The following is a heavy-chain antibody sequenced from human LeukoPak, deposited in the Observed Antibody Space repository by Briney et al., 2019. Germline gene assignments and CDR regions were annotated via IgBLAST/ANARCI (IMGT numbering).Heavy chain of an antibody. V-gene: IGHV4-39*01. Sequence: SETLSLTCTVSGGSISSSSYYWGWIRQPPGKGLEWIGSIYYSGSTYYNPSLNSRVTISVDTSKNQFSLKLSSVTAADTAVYYCARLRYCSSTSCSGYAFDIWGQGTMVTVSS. CDR3: ARLRYCSSTSCSGYAFDI. CDR1: GGSISSSSYY. CDR2: IYYSGST. J-gene: IGHJ3*02. D-gene: IGHD2-2*01.